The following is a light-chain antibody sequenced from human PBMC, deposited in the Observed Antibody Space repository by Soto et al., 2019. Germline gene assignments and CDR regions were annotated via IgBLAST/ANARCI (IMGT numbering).Light chain of an antibody. CDR1: QNINSY. Sequence: DIQMTQSPSSLSASVGDRVTITCRASQNINSYLNWYQQKPRKAPKLLIYAASSLQSGVPSRFSGSGSGTDFTLTISSLQPEDFATYYCQQSYNSLRITFGPGTKVDV. V-gene: IGKV1-39*01. CDR3: QQSYNSLRIT. J-gene: IGKJ3*01. CDR2: AAS.